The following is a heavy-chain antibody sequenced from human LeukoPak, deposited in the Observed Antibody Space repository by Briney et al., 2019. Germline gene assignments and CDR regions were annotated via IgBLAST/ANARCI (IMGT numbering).Heavy chain of an antibody. CDR2: IYHSGST. D-gene: IGHD2-2*01. CDR3: ARDPLYCSSTSCYSAQWWFDP. Sequence: PSETLSLTCAVSGGSISSSHWRSWVRQPPGKGLEWIGEIYHSGSTNYNPSLKSRVTISVDNAKNQFSLRLSSVTAADTAVYYCARDPLYCSSTSCYSAQWWFDPWGQGTLVTVSS. CDR1: GGSISSSHW. J-gene: IGHJ5*02. V-gene: IGHV4-4*02.